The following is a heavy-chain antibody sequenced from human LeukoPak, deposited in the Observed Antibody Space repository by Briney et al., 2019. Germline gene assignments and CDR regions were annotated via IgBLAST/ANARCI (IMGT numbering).Heavy chain of an antibody. CDR3: ARHKARDSSAWYEAFDI. D-gene: IGHD6-19*01. CDR1: GFTVSSDY. CDR2: IFSGGST. Sequence: PGGSLRLSCAASGFTVSSDYMSWVRQAPGKGLEWVSVIFSGGSTYYAESVKGRFTISRDNSKNTLYLHMNSLRAEDTAVYYCARHKARDSSAWYEAFDIWGQGTMVTVSS. J-gene: IGHJ3*02. V-gene: IGHV3-66*04.